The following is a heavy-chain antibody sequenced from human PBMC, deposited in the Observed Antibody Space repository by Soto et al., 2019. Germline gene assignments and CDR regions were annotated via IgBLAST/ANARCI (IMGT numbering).Heavy chain of an antibody. Sequence: QVQLVQSGAEVKKPGSSVKVSCKASGGTFSSYAISWVRQAPGQGLEWMGGIIPIFGTANYAQKFQGRVTITADEPTSTAYMELSSLRSEDTAVYYCARDRTNWGSTRYYFDHWGQGTLVTVSS. CDR1: GGTFSSYA. CDR3: ARDRTNWGSTRYYFDH. V-gene: IGHV1-69*01. J-gene: IGHJ4*02. D-gene: IGHD7-27*01. CDR2: IIPIFGTA.